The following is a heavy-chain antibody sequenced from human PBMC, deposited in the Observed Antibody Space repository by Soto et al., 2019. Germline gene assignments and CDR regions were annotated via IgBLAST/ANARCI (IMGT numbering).Heavy chain of an antibody. J-gene: IGHJ4*02. CDR2: ISSSSSYI. CDR3: ARDSSLSSGYYY. Sequence: PGGSLRLSCAASGFTFSSYSMDWVRQAPGKGLEWVSSISSSSSYIYYADSVKGRFTISRDKAKNSLYLQMNSLRAEDTAVYYCARDSSLSSGYYYWGQGTLVTVSS. CDR1: GFTFSSYS. V-gene: IGHV3-21*01. D-gene: IGHD3-22*01.